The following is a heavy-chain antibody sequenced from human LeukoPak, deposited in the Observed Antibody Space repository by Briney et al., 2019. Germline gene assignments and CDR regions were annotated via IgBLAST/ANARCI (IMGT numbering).Heavy chain of an antibody. CDR1: GDSISSYY. V-gene: IGHV4-4*07. J-gene: IGHJ4*02. Sequence: SETLSLTCTVSGDSISSYYWSWIRQPAGKGLEWIGRIYTSGSTNYNPSLKSRVTMSVDTSKNQFSLKLSSVTAADTAVYYCAREPFYHGDYFYDYWGQGTLVTVSS. D-gene: IGHD4-17*01. CDR3: AREPFYHGDYFYDY. CDR2: IYTSGST.